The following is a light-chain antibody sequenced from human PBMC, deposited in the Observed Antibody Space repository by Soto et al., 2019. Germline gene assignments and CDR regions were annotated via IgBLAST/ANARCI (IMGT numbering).Light chain of an antibody. Sequence: EIVLTQSPGTLSLSPWERATLSCRASQSIANYVAWYHQRPGQAPRLVLYGASNRATDIPARFSGSGSGTDFTLTISSVEAEDFGVYYCQQRNDWPRNSFGQGTRLEIK. CDR2: GAS. CDR1: QSIANY. J-gene: IGKJ5*01. CDR3: QQRNDWPRNS. V-gene: IGKV3-11*01.